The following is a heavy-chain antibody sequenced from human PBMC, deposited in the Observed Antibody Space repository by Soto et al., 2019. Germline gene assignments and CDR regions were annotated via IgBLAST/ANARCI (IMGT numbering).Heavy chain of an antibody. CDR1: GGAFITYA. CDR3: ARLHSRGTYGLDV. CDR2: IIPMLHTP. J-gene: IGHJ6*02. Sequence: GASVKVSCKASGGAFITYAISWVRQAPGQGLEWMGGIIPMLHTPNYAQNFQDRVTITADESTKTAYMELSSLRSEDTAVYYCARLHSRGTYGLDVWGQGTTVTVSS. V-gene: IGHV1-69*13. D-gene: IGHD6-19*01.